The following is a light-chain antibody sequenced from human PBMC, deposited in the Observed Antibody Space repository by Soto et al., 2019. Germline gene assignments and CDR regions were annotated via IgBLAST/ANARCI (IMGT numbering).Light chain of an antibody. J-gene: IGKJ5*01. CDR2: AAS. CDR3: QKFKNYPIN. Sequence: IQLTHSPSSLSASVVDIVTFTFRSSEDISSYLVLYQQKPGAAPKLLIYAASALHSGVPSRFSGSGSGTDFTLTISSLHPEDFAVYFCQKFKNYPINFGQGTRLEIK. CDR1: EDISSY. V-gene: IGKV1-9*01.